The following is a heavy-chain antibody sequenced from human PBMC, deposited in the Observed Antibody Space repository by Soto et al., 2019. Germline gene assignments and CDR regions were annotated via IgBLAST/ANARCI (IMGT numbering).Heavy chain of an antibody. V-gene: IGHV6-1*01. J-gene: IGHJ5*02. CDR1: GASVSSNSAA. CDR3: ARAVTSVDWFDP. CDR2: TYYRSKWYN. Sequence: SQILSLTCAISGASVSSNSAAWNWIRQSPSRGLEWLGRTYYRSKWYNDYAVSVKSRITINPDTSKNQFSLQLNSGTPEDTAVYYCARAVTSVDWFDPWGQGTLVTVS. D-gene: IGHD3-10*01.